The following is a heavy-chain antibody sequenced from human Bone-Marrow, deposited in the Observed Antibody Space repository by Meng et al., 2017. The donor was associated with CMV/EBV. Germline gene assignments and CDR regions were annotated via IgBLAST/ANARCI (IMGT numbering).Heavy chain of an antibody. D-gene: IGHD3-3*01. CDR3: AKDEHYDFWSGGSAGMDV. CDR1: GFTFSSYE. Sequence: GESLKISCAASGFTFSSYEMNWVRQAPGKGLEWVAVIWYDGSNKYYADSVKGRFTISRDNSKNTLYLQMNSLRAEDTAVYYCAKDEHYDFWSGGSAGMDVWGQGTTVTVSS. J-gene: IGHJ6*01. V-gene: IGHV3-33*06. CDR2: IWYDGSNK.